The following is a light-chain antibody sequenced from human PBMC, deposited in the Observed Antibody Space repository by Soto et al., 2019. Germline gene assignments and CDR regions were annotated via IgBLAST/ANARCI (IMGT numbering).Light chain of an antibody. Sequence: DIQMTQSPSSLSASVGDRVTITCQASQDISNYLNWYQQKPGKAPKLLIYTATSLQSGVPSRFSGSGSGTDFTLTIRSLQPEDFATYYCQQSHSIPLTFGQGTKVDIK. V-gene: IGKV1-39*01. CDR2: TAT. J-gene: IGKJ1*01. CDR1: QDISNY. CDR3: QQSHSIPLT.